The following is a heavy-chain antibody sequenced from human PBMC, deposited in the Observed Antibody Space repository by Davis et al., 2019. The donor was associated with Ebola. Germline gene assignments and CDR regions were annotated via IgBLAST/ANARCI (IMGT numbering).Heavy chain of an antibody. D-gene: IGHD2-2*02. CDR2: IDPSDSYT. CDR1: GYSFTSYW. J-gene: IGHJ6*02. CDR3: ARLGDCSSTSCYNYYYYGMDV. V-gene: IGHV5-10-1*01. Sequence: GESLKISCKGSGYSFTSYWISWVRQMPGKGLEWMGRIDPSDSYTNYSPSFQGHVTISADKSISTAYLQWSSLKASDTAMYYCARLGDCSSTSCYNYYYYGMDVWGQGTTVTVSS.